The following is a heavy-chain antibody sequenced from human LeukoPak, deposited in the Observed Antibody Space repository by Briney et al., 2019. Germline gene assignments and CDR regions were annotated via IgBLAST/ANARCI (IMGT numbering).Heavy chain of an antibody. CDR3: ACSGSYSFDFDY. CDR1: GGSISGTSYY. V-gene: IGHV4-39*01. CDR2: IYYSGST. D-gene: IGHD1-26*01. J-gene: IGHJ4*02. Sequence: PSETLSLTCTVSGGSISGTSYYWGWIRQPPGKGLEWIGSIYYSGSTYYNPSLKSRVTISVDTSKNQFSLKLSSVTAADTAVYYCACSGSYSFDFDYWGQGTLVTVSS.